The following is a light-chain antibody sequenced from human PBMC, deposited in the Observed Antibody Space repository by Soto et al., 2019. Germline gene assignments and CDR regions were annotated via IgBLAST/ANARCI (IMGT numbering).Light chain of an antibody. V-gene: IGKV1-8*01. CDR2: AAS. CDR1: QGISSY. J-gene: IGKJ1*01. CDR3: QQYYSYPRT. Sequence: AIRMTQSPSSFSASTGDRVTITCRASQGISSYLAWYQQKPGKAPKLLIYAASTLQSGVPSRFSGSGSGTHFTLTISCLQSEDFATYYCQQYYSYPRTFGQGTKVEIK.